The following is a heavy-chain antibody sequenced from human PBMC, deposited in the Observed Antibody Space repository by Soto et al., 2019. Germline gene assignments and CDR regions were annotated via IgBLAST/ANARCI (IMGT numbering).Heavy chain of an antibody. D-gene: IGHD3-3*01. V-gene: IGHV3-48*03. CDR3: ASEYYDFWSGYYFDY. J-gene: IGHJ4*02. Sequence: GGSLRLSCAASGFTFSSYEMNWVRQAPGKGLEWVSYISSSGSTIYYADSVKGRFTISRDNAKNSLYLQMNSLRAEDTAVYYCASEYYDFWSGYYFDYWGQGTLVTVSS. CDR2: ISSSGSTI. CDR1: GFTFSSYE.